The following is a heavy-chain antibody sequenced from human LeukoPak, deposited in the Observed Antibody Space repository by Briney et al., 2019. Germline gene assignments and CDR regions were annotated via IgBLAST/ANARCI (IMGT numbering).Heavy chain of an antibody. Sequence: GRSLRLSCAASGFTFDDYAMHWVRQAPGKGLEWVSGISWNSDSIGYADSVKGRSTISRDNAKNSLYLQMNSLRSEDTAVYYCARGLRVRSRAYCSSTSCYRSRYYFDYWGQGTLVTVSS. J-gene: IGHJ4*02. CDR1: GFTFDDYA. CDR3: ARGLRVRSRAYCSSTSCYRSRYYFDY. CDR2: ISWNSDSI. D-gene: IGHD2-2*01. V-gene: IGHV3-9*01.